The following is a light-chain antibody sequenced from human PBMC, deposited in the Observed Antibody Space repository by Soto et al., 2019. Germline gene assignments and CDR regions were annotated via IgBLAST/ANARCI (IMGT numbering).Light chain of an antibody. V-gene: IGKV1-5*01. J-gene: IGKJ1*01. Sequence: DIQMTQSPSTLSASVGARVPITCRASQSISSWLAWYQQKPGKAPKLLIYDASSLESGVPSRFSGSGSGTEFTLTISSLQPDDFATYYCQHYNSYSEAFSQGTKVDIK. CDR1: QSISSW. CDR2: DAS. CDR3: QHYNSYSEA.